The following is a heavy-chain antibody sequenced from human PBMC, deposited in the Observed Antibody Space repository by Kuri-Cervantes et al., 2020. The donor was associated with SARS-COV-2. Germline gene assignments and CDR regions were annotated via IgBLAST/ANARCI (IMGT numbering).Heavy chain of an antibody. V-gene: IGHV4-34*01. D-gene: IGHD3-3*01. J-gene: IGHJ6*03. CDR2: INHSGST. CDR3: ARFFNFAIFGVVINYYYYYMDV. Sequence: GSLRLSCAASGFTSSNAWMSWVRQAPGKGLEWIGEINHSGSTNYNPSLKSRVTISVDTSKNQFSLKLSSVTAADTAVYYCARFFNFAIFGVVINYYYYYMDVWGKGTTVTVSS. CDR1: GFTSSNAW.